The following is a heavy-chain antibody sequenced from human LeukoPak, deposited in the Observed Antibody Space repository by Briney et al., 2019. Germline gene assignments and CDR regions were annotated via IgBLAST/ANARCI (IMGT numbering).Heavy chain of an antibody. CDR1: GGSISDYY. V-gene: IGHV4-59*08. CDR3: ARHYGSGTYPLDY. J-gene: IGHJ4*02. Sequence: SETLSLTCSVSGGSISDYYWSWIRQTPGKGLEWIAYIHYSGTTNYNPSLKSRVTISVDTSQNQFSLKLSSVTAADTAVYYCARHYGSGTYPLDYWGRGTLVTVSS. CDR2: IHYSGTT. D-gene: IGHD3-10*01.